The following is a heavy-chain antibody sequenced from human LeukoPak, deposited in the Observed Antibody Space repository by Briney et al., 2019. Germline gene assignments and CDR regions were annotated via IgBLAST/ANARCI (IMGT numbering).Heavy chain of an antibody. CDR1: GYTFTGYY. Sequence: ASVKVSCKASGYTFTGYYMHWVRQAPGQGLEWMGWISAYNGNTNYAQKLQGRVTMTTDTSTSTAYMELRSLSSDDTAVYYCARNLGPLWFGELFTDYWGQGTLVTVSS. J-gene: IGHJ4*02. CDR2: ISAYNGNT. CDR3: ARNLGPLWFGELFTDY. D-gene: IGHD3-10*01. V-gene: IGHV1-18*04.